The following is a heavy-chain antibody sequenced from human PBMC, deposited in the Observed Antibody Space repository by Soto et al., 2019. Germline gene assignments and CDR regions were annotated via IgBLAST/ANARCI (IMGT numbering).Heavy chain of an antibody. CDR1: GFTFSNYW. CDR2: INSDGTTI. CDR3: ARARWHRFDY. V-gene: IGHV3-74*01. D-gene: IGHD6-13*01. Sequence: EVQLVESGGGLVQPGGSLRLSCAASGFTFSNYWVHWVRQAPGKGLMWVSRINSDGTTINYADSVEGRFTISRDNAKNTLFLQMNSLRVEDTAVYYCARARWHRFDYCGQGTLVTVSS. J-gene: IGHJ4*02.